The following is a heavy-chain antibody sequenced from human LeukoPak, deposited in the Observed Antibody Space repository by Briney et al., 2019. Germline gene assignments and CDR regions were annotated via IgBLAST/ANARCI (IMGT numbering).Heavy chain of an antibody. D-gene: IGHD3-9*01. J-gene: IGHJ4*02. Sequence: PSETLSLTCTVSGVSISSYYWGWIRQPPGKGLEWIGSIYYSGSTYYNPSLKSRVTISVDTSKNQFSLKLSSVTAADTAVYYCARSDPYYDILTGYTPFGYWGQGTLVTVSS. CDR3: ARSDPYYDILTGYTPFGY. V-gene: IGHV4-39*07. CDR1: GVSISSYY. CDR2: IYYSGST.